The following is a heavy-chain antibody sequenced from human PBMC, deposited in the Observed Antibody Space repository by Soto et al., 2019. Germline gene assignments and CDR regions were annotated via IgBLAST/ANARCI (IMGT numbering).Heavy chain of an antibody. CDR2: IIPIFGTA. CDR3: ARGMGKDDILTGAFDY. J-gene: IGHJ4*02. CDR1: GGTFSSYA. Sequence: SVKVSCKASGGTFSSYAISWVRQAPGQGLEWMGGIIPIFGTADYAQKFQGRVTITADESTSTAYMELSSLRSEDTAVYYCARGMGKDDILTGAFDYWGQGTLVTVSS. V-gene: IGHV1-69*13. D-gene: IGHD3-9*01.